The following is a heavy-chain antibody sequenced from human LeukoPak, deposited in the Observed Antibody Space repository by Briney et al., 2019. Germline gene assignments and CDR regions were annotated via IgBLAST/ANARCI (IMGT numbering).Heavy chain of an antibody. CDR1: GGSIGSSGFY. V-gene: IGHV4-39*01. Sequence: SETLSLTSQVSGGSIGSSGFYWGWIRQPPGKGLEWIGSIYYPESTHYNPSLESRVTISVDTSKYQVSLALSSVTATDTAVYHCVRHVSSGWDYYNGLGVWGRGTTVTVSS. CDR3: VRHVSSGWDYYNGLGV. CDR2: IYYPEST. J-gene: IGHJ6*02. D-gene: IGHD6-19*01.